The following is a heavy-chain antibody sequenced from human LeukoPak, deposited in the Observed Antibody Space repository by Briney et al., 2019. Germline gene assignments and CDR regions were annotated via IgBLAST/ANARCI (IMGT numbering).Heavy chain of an antibody. CDR3: ARARVRFLEWIRYYSYYMDV. V-gene: IGHV3-21*01. CDR2: ISSSSSYI. Sequence: PGGSLRLSCAASRFTFSSYSMNWVRQAPGKGLEWVSSISSSSSYIYYADSVKGRFTISRDNAKNSLYLQMNSLRAEDTAVYYCARARVRFLEWIRYYSYYMDVWGKGTTVTVSS. J-gene: IGHJ6*03. CDR1: RFTFSSYS. D-gene: IGHD3-3*01.